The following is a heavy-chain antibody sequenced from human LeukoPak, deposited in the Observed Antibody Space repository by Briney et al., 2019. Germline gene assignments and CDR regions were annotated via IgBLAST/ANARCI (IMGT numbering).Heavy chain of an antibody. CDR2: VNTDGSST. J-gene: IGHJ3*02. Sequence: AGGSLRLSCAASGFTFTNNWMSWVRQAPGQGLAWVSRVNTDGSSTTYAESVKGRFTISKDNAKTTLYLQMNGLRAEDTAVYYCARELGVGVIGVAFDIWGQGTVVTVSS. D-gene: IGHD3-22*01. CDR1: GFTFTNNW. CDR3: ARELGVGVIGVAFDI. V-gene: IGHV3-74*01.